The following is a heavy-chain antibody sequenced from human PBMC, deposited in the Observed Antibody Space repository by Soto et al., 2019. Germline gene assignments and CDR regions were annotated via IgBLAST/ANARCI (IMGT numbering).Heavy chain of an antibody. J-gene: IGHJ4*02. CDR2: IYHTGKT. D-gene: IGHD4-17*01. V-gene: IGHV4-61*01. CDR3: ARGRGYGPPFFDY. Sequence: SETLSLTCDVSGASVSSGSFYYHWIRQAPGKGLEWMGYIYHTGKTNYSPSLRSRITISSDTSKNQFSLRLNSVTAADTAVYYCARGRGYGPPFFDYWGQGTLVTVS. CDR1: GASVSSGSFY.